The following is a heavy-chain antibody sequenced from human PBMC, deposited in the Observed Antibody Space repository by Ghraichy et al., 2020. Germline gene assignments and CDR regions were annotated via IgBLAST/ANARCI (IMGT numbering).Heavy chain of an antibody. CDR2: IYYSGAT. CDR3: ARTNAFDI. V-gene: IGHV4-59*11. J-gene: IGHJ3*02. Sequence: SETLSLTCTVSGDSISGHHWNWIWQAPGKGLEWIGCIYYSGATYYNPSLKSRVTISVDTSKNQFSLNLSSVTAADTAVYYCARTNAFDIWGQGTMVTVSS. CDR1: GDSISGHH.